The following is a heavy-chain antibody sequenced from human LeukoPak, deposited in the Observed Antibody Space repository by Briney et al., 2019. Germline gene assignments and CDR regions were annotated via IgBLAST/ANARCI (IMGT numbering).Heavy chain of an antibody. CDR3: ARGRDHYDSSDLSLEIYYFDY. CDR2: IIPIFGTA. D-gene: IGHD3-22*01. V-gene: IGHV1-69*13. J-gene: IGHJ4*02. Sequence: GASVKVSCKASGGTFSSYAISWVRQAPGQGLEWMGGIIPIFGTANYAQKFQGRVTITADESTSTAYMELSSLRSEDTAVYYCARGRDHYDSSDLSLEIYYFDYWGQGTLVTVSS. CDR1: GGTFSSYA.